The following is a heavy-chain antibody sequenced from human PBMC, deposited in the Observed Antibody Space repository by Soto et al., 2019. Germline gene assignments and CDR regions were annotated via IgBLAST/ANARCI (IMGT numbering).Heavy chain of an antibody. J-gene: IGHJ6*03. CDR2: INHSGST. CDR3: ARVRENIVATTNYYYYRDV. CDR1: GGSFSGYY. V-gene: IGHV4-34*01. D-gene: IGHD5-12*01. Sequence: SETLSLTCAVYGGSFSGYYWSWIRQPPGKGLEWIGEINHSGSTNYNPSLKSRVTISVDTSKNQFSLKLSSVTAADTAVYYCARVRENIVATTNYYYYRDVWGKGTTVTVS.